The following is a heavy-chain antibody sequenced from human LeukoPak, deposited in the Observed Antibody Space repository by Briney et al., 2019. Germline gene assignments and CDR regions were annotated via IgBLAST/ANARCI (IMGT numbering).Heavy chain of an antibody. Sequence: GGSLRLSCAASAEFTFSTYCMNWVRQAPGKGLEWVSSISSSSNYIFYADSVKGRFAISRDNAKNSLYLQMNSLRAEDTAVYYCASAPTDYVETSWYYFDYWGQGTLVTVSS. J-gene: IGHJ4*02. D-gene: IGHD4-17*01. CDR1: AEFTFSTYC. V-gene: IGHV3-21*01. CDR2: ISSSSNYI. CDR3: ASAPTDYVETSWYYFDY.